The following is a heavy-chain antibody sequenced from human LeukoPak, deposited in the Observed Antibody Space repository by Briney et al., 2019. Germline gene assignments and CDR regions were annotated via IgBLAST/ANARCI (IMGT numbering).Heavy chain of an antibody. CDR2: IYPGGSDT. CDR1: GYSFTSYW. D-gene: IGHD4-17*01. CDR3: ARDPTPGPYGDYFDY. Sequence: GESLKISCKGSGYSFTSYWIGWVRQMPGKGLEWMGIIYPGGSDTRYSPSFQGQVTISADKSISTAYLQWSSLKASDTAMYYCARDPTPGPYGDYFDYWGQGTLVTVSS. V-gene: IGHV5-51*01. J-gene: IGHJ4*02.